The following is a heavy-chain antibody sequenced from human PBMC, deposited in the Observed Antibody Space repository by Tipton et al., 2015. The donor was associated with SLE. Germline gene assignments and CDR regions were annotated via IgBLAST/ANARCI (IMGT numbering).Heavy chain of an antibody. CDR3: ASLNWNYFPDFDS. Sequence: TLSLTCTVSGASISSSSHYWAWIRQPPGKGLEWIGSIYYSGSTYYNPSLTSRVIISVHTSENQFSLKLSSVTAADTAFYYCASLNWNYFPDFDSWGQGTLVTVSS. D-gene: IGHD1-7*01. CDR2: IYYSGST. CDR1: GASISSSSHY. J-gene: IGHJ4*02. V-gene: IGHV4-39*01.